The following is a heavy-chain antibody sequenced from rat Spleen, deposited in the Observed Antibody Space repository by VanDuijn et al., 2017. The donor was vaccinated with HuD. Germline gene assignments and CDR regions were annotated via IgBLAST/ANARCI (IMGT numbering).Heavy chain of an antibody. CDR3: TTGVY. Sequence: EVQVVESGGGLVQPGRSLKLSCAASGFTFSDYYMAWVRQAPTKGLEWGATISYDGSSTYYRDAVKGRFTSSRHNAKSTLYLQMYSLRSEDPATDYCTTGVYWGQGVMVTVSS. J-gene: IGHJ2*01. CDR2: ISYDGSST. V-gene: IGHV5-20*01. CDR1: GFTFSDYY.